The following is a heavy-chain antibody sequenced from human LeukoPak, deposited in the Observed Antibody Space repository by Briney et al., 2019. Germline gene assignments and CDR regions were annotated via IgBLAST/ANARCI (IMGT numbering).Heavy chain of an antibody. CDR1: GYTFTGYY. J-gene: IGHJ4*02. V-gene: IGHV1-2*02. CDR3: ARYDVDEGHFFDY. D-gene: IGHD1-1*01. Sequence: ASVKVSCKASGYTFTGYYMHWVRQAPGQGLEWMGWINPNSGGTNYAQKFQGRVTMTRDTSISAAYMELSRLRSDDTAVYYCARYDVDEGHFFDYWGQGTLVTVSS. CDR2: INPNSGGT.